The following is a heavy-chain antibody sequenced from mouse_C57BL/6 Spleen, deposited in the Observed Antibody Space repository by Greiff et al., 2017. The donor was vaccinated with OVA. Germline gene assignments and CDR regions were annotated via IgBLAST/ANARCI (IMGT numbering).Heavy chain of an antibody. CDR3: VKTGNYLYFDV. Sequence: EVKLMESGGGLVQPKGSLKLSCAAPGFSFNTYAMNWVRQAPGKGLEWVARIRSKSNNYATYYADSVKDRFTISRDDSESMLYLQMNNLKTEDTAMYYCVKTGNYLYFDVWGTGTTVTVSS. D-gene: IGHD2-1*01. CDR1: GFSFNTYA. V-gene: IGHV10-1*01. CDR2: IRSKSNNYAT. J-gene: IGHJ1*03.